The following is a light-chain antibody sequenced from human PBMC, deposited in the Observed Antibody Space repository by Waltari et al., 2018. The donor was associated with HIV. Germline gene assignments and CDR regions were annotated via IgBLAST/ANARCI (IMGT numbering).Light chain of an antibody. J-gene: IGLJ2*01. Sequence: QSVLTQPPSVSGAPGQTVTISCTGSSSNIGARLDVHWYKQIPATAPKHLNYGNQRPAGVPNLFACSKSGTSASLPITGLQAGDEADYYCQTYGSSLSGSGVFGGGTKLTVL. CDR1: SSNIGARLD. CDR2: GN. CDR3: QTYGSSLSGSGV. V-gene: IGLV1-40*01.